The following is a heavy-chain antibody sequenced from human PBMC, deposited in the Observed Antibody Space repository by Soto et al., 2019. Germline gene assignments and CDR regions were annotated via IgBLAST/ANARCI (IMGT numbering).Heavy chain of an antibody. CDR3: AKGIMDGKGSSGYYDYYYGMDV. V-gene: IGHV3-30*18. Sequence: PGGSLRLSCAASGFTFSSYCMHWVRQAPGKGLEWVAVISYDGSNKYYADSVKGRFTISRDNSKNTLYLQMNSLRAEDTAVYYCAKGIMDGKGSSGYYDYYYGMDVWGQGTTVTVSS. CDR2: ISYDGSNK. J-gene: IGHJ6*02. CDR1: GFTFSSYC. D-gene: IGHD3-22*01.